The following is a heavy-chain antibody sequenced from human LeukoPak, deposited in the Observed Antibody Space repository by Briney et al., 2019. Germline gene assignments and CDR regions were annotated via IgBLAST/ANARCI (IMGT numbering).Heavy chain of an antibody. D-gene: IGHD3-22*01. CDR1: GFTFSDYY. CDR3: ARDPYYHDNSFGAFDV. J-gene: IGHJ3*01. Sequence: GGSLRLSCAASGFTFSDYYMSWIRQAPGKGLEWVSYISSGSTIYYSDSVKGRSTISRDNAKNSLYLQMNSLRAEDTAVYYCARDPYYHDNSFGAFDVWGQGTMVTVSS. CDR2: ISSGSTI. V-gene: IGHV3-11*04.